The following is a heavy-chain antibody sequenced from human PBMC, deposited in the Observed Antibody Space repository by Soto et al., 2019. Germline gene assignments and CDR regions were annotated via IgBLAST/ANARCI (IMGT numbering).Heavy chain of an antibody. Sequence: EVQLLESGGGLVQPGGSLRLSCAASGFTFSSYAMSWVRQAPGKGLEWVSAISGSGGSTYYADSVKGRFTISSDNSKNTLYLQMNSLRAEDTAVYYCARPHDYGDYGSFDYWGQGTLFTVSS. CDR1: GFTFSSYA. D-gene: IGHD4-17*01. V-gene: IGHV3-23*01. CDR2: ISGSGGST. J-gene: IGHJ4*02. CDR3: ARPHDYGDYGSFDY.